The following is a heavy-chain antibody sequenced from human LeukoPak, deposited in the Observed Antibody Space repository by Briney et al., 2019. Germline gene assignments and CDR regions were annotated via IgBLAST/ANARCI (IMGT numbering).Heavy chain of an antibody. J-gene: IGHJ4*02. D-gene: IGHD3-10*01. V-gene: IGHV3-23*01. CDR2: ISASGGGT. Sequence: GGSLRLSCAASGFTFSSYAMIWVRQAPGKGLEWVSLISASGGGTNYADSVKGRFTISRDDSKNMLYLHMNSLGAADTAVYYCVRDSYGPGSHNLENWGQGTLVTVSS. CDR1: GFTFSSYA. CDR3: VRDSYGPGSHNLEN.